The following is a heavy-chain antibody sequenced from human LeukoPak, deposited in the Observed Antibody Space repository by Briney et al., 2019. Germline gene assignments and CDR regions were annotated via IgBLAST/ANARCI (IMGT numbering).Heavy chain of an antibody. J-gene: IGHJ4*02. V-gene: IGHV3-23*01. Sequence: GGSLRLSCAASGFTFSSYAMSWVRQAPGKGLEWVSAISGSGVGTYYADSVKGRFTISRDNSKNTLYLQMNSLRAEDTAVYYCARSGSGSSWYYFDYWGQGTLVTVSS. CDR3: ARSGSGSSWYYFDY. D-gene: IGHD1-26*01. CDR2: ISGSGVGT. CDR1: GFTFSSYA.